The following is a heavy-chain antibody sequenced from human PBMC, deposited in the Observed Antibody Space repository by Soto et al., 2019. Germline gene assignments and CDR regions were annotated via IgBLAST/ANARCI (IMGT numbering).Heavy chain of an antibody. V-gene: IGHV3-48*02. Sequence: GGSLRLSCAASGFTLSTYSMNWVRQAPGKGLEWVSYISSNSSIYYADSVKGRFTISRDNARNSLYLQMNSLRDEDTAVYYCARAYYYDSSGYGPYFDYWGQGTLVTVSS. CDR2: ISSNSSI. CDR1: GFTLSTYS. J-gene: IGHJ4*02. CDR3: ARAYYYDSSGYGPYFDY. D-gene: IGHD3-22*01.